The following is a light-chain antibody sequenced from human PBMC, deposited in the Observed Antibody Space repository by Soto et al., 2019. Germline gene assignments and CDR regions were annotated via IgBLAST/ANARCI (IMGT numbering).Light chain of an antibody. CDR3: QQLNNYPLT. J-gene: IGKJ4*01. CDR2: AAS. CDR1: QGIGSY. V-gene: IGKV1-9*01. Sequence: DVHLTHCPSFLAAALLYRVTITFRASQGIGSYLAWYQQKPGKAPRLLIYAASTLQSGVPSRFSGSGSDTEFTLTISSLQPEDFATYYCQQLNNYPLTFGGGTKVDIK.